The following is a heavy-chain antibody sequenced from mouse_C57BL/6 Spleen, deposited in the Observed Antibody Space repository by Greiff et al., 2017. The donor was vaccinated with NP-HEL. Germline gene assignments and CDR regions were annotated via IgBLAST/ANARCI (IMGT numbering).Heavy chain of an antibody. J-gene: IGHJ1*03. CDR3: AREGFITRYFDV. CDR1: GYTFTDYN. D-gene: IGHD1-1*01. Sequence: EVQLQQSGPELVKPGASVKMSCKASGYTFTDYNMHWVKQSHGKSLEWIGYINPNNGGTSYNQKFKGKATLTVNKSSSTAYMELRSLTSEDSAVYYCAREGFITRYFDVWGTGTTVTVSS. CDR2: INPNNGGT. V-gene: IGHV1-22*01.